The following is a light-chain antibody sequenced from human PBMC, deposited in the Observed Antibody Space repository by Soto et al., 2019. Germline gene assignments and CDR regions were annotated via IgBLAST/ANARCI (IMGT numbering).Light chain of an antibody. V-gene: IGLV3-21*04. CDR2: YDS. CDR1: NIGSYS. CDR3: QVWDSSSDHVV. Sequence: SYELTQPPSVSVAPGKTARITCGGNNIGSYSVHWYQQKPGQAPVLVIYYDSDRPSGIPERFSGSNSGNTATLTISRVEAGDEADYYCQVWDSSSDHVVFGGGTKLTVL. J-gene: IGLJ2*01.